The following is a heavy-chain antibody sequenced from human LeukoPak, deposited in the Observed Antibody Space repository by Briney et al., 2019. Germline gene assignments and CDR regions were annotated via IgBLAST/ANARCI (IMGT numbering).Heavy chain of an antibody. D-gene: IGHD6-19*01. CDR3: ASLGDSSGWYMEFDY. CDR1: GFTFSSYS. Sequence: SGGSLRLSCAASGFTFSSYSMNWVRQAPGKGLEWVSSISSSSSYIYYADSVKGRFTISRDNAKNSLYLQMNSLRAEDTAVYYCASLGDSSGWYMEFDYWGQGTLVTVSS. V-gene: IGHV3-21*01. CDR2: ISSSSSYI. J-gene: IGHJ4*02.